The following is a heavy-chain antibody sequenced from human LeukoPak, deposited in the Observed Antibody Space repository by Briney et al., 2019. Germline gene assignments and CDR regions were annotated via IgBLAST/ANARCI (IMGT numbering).Heavy chain of an antibody. CDR3: ARDRWNYNDGLDY. D-gene: IGHD1-7*01. CDR2: ISGSGGST. J-gene: IGHJ4*02. CDR1: GFAFSSYA. Sequence: PGGSLRLSCAASGFAFSSYAMAWVRQAPGKGLEWVSTISGSGGSTYYGDSVKGRFTISRDNAKNSLYLQMNSLRAEDTAVYYCARDRWNYNDGLDYWGQGTLVTVSS. V-gene: IGHV3-23*01.